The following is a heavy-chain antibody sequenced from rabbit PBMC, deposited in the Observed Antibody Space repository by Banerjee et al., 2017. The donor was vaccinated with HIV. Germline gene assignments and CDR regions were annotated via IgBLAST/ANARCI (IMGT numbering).Heavy chain of an antibody. J-gene: IGHJ4*01. CDR2: IVPDDRLA. CDR3: ARGECSDDDYGAYDL. D-gene: IGHD2-1*01. V-gene: IGHV1S45*01. CDR1: GFDFSSSYW. Sequence: QEQLVESGGGLVQPGGSLKLSCKASGFDFSSSYWICWVRQAPGKGLEWIGCIVPDDRLADFASWAKGRFTISKTSSTTVTLQMTSLTAADTATYFCARGECSDDDYGAYDLWGQGTLVTVS.